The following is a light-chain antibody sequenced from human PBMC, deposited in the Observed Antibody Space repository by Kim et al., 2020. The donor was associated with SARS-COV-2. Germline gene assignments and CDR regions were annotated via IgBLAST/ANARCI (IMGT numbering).Light chain of an antibody. Sequence: RVTISCSGSRSDIGSNAVSWYQQLPGTAPKLLIYGNNQRPSGVPDRFSGSKSGTSASLAISGLQSEDEADYFCGAWDDSLNGHWVFGGGTKVTVL. J-gene: IGLJ3*02. V-gene: IGLV1-44*01. CDR2: GNN. CDR3: GAWDDSLNGHWV. CDR1: RSDIGSNA.